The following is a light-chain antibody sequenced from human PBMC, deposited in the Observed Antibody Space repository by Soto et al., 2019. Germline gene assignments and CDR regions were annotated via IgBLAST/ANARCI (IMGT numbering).Light chain of an antibody. J-gene: IGLJ3*02. CDR1: SSDVGGYNY. Sequence: QSALTQPASVSGSPGQSITISCTGTSSDVGGYNYVSWYQQHPGKAPKLVIYEVSNRPSGVSNRFSGSKSGNTASLTISGLQAEDEADYYCCSYTSSSIWVFGGGTKLTVL. V-gene: IGLV2-14*01. CDR2: EVS. CDR3: CSYTSSSIWV.